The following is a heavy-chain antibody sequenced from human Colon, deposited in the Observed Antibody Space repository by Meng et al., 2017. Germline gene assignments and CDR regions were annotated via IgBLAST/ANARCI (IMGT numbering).Heavy chain of an antibody. CDR2: ISHDGGAI. Sequence: VTLVESGGGVVQAGRSRRLSLLTSTFTFSLSSMHWVRQAPGKGLEWVAVISHDGGAIFYADSVKGRFTISRDNSKNTLYLEMNSLRDEDTAVYYCAREPDYRAWLDPWGQGTLVTVSS. D-gene: IGHD4/OR15-4a*01. CDR1: TFTFSLSS. V-gene: IGHV3-30*04. J-gene: IGHJ5*02. CDR3: AREPDYRAWLDP.